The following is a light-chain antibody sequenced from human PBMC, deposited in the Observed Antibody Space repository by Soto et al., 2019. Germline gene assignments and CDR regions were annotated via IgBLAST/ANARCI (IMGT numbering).Light chain of an antibody. V-gene: IGKV1-9*01. CDR1: QGISSY. J-gene: IGKJ4*01. CDR3: QQLNGYPLT. CDR2: TAS. Sequence: DIQLTQSPSFLSASVGDRVTITCRASQGISSYLAWYQQKPGKPPNLLIYTASTLQSGVPSRFSGSGSGTEFTLTISSLQPEDFATYYCQQLNGYPLTFGGGTKVEIK.